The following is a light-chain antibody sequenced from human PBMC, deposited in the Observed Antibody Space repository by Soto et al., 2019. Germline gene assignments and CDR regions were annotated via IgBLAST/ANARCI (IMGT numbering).Light chain of an antibody. CDR1: SSNIGRNT. CDR2: SNN. Sequence: QSVLTQPPSASGTPGQRVTISCSGSSSNIGRNTVHWYQQLPGTAPKLLIYSNNQWPSGVPDRFSGSKSGTSASLAISGLQSDDEADYYCASWDDSLNVVVFGGGTKLTVL. CDR3: ASWDDSLNVVV. J-gene: IGLJ2*01. V-gene: IGLV1-44*01.